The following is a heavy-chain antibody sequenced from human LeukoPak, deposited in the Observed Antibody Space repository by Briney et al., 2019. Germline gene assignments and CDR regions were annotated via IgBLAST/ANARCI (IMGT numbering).Heavy chain of an antibody. J-gene: IGHJ5*02. CDR3: ARGGVHTYYDFWSGYYTNWFDP. CDR1: GYTFTSYD. D-gene: IGHD3-3*01. Sequence: ASVKVSCKASGYTFTSYDINWVRQATGQGLEWMGWMNPNSGNTGYAQKFQGRVTMTRNTSISTAYMELSSLRSEDTAVYYCARGGVHTYYDFWSGYYTNWFDPWGQGTLVTVSS. V-gene: IGHV1-8*01. CDR2: MNPNSGNT.